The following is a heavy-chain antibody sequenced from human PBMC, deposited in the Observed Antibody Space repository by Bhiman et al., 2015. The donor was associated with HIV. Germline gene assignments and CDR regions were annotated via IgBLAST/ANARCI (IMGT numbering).Heavy chain of an antibody. V-gene: IGHV3-66*01. CDR3: ARDRGDIVVVVAATRGAFDI. Sequence: EVQLVESGGGLVQPGGSLRLSCAASGFTVSSNYMNWVRQAPGKGLEWVSVIYSGGSTYYADSVKGRFTISRDNSKNTLYLQMNSLRAEDTAVYYCARDRGDIVVVVAATRGAFDIWGQGTMVTVSS. J-gene: IGHJ3*02. CDR1: GFTVSSNY. CDR2: IYSGGST. D-gene: IGHD2-15*01.